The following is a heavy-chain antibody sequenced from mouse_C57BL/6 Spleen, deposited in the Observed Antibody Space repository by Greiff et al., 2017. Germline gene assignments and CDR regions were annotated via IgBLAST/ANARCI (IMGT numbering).Heavy chain of an antibody. V-gene: IGHV1-69*01. D-gene: IGHD1-1*02. J-gene: IGHJ4*01. CDR3: ARRVDFYYAMDY. CDR1: GYTFTSYW. Sequence: QVQLQQPGAELVMPGASVKLSCKASGYTFTSYWMHWVKQRPGQGLEWIGEIDPSDSYTNYNQKFKGKSTLTVDKSSSTAYMQLSSLTSEDSAVYYCARRVDFYYAMDYWGQGTSVTVSS. CDR2: IDPSDSYT.